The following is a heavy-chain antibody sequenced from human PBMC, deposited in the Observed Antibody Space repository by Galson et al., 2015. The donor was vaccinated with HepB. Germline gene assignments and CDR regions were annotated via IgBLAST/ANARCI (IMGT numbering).Heavy chain of an antibody. CDR1: GYSFTSYW. D-gene: IGHD3-10*01. Sequence: QSGAEVKKPGESLRISCKGSGYSFTSYWISWVRQMPGKGLEWMGRIDPSDSYTNYSPSFQGHVTISADKSISTAYLQWSSLKASDTAMYYCARRERTRVRGVIITGWFDPWGQGTLVTVSS. J-gene: IGHJ5*02. CDR3: ARRERTRVRGVIITGWFDP. V-gene: IGHV5-10-1*01. CDR2: IDPSDSYT.